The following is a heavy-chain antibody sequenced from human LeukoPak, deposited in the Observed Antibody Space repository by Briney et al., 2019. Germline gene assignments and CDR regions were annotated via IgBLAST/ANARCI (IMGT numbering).Heavy chain of an antibody. CDR1: GGSISSSSYY. J-gene: IGHJ4*02. D-gene: IGHD1-26*01. Sequence: SETLSLTCAVSGGSISSSSYYWGWIRQPPGKGLEWIGSIYYSGSTYYNPSLKSRVTISVDTSKNQFSLKLSSVTAADTAVYYCARASQWELAEFYFDYWGQGTLVTVSS. V-gene: IGHV4-39*07. CDR3: ARASQWELAEFYFDY. CDR2: IYYSGST.